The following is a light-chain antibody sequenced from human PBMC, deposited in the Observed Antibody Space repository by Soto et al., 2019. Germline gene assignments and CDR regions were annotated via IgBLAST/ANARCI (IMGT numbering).Light chain of an antibody. V-gene: IGLV1-40*01. CDR2: GNN. Sequence: QSALTQPPSVSGAPGQSVTISCTGSSANIGAAYNVDWYQQLPGTAPKLLIYGNNNRPSGVPARFSGSKSGTSASLAIAGLQAEDEGDYYCQPYDSSLSGYVFGTGTKVTVL. CDR1: SANIGAAYN. J-gene: IGLJ1*01. CDR3: QPYDSSLSGYV.